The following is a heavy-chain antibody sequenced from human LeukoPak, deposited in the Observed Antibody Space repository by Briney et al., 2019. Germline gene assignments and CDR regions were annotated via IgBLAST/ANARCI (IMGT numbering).Heavy chain of an antibody. CDR2: INPNSGGT. Sequence: ASVKVSCKASGYTFTGYYMHWVRQAPGQGLEWVGWINPNSGGTNYAQKFQGWVTMTRDTSISTAYMELSRLRSDDTAVYYCARGAYYYDSSGYYYYFDYWGQGTLVTVSS. CDR1: GYTFTGYY. CDR3: ARGAYYYDSSGYYYYFDY. D-gene: IGHD3-22*01. V-gene: IGHV1-2*04. J-gene: IGHJ4*02.